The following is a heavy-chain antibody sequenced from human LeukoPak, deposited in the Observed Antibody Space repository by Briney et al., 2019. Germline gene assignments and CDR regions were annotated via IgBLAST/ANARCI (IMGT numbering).Heavy chain of an antibody. CDR3: ARESSGWYSGIGNWFDP. Sequence: ASAKVSCKASGGTFSSYAISWVRQAPGQGLEWMGGIIPIFGTANYAQKFQGRVTITADESTSTAYMELSSLRSEDTAVYYCARESSGWYSGIGNWFDPWGQGTLVTVSS. D-gene: IGHD6-19*01. CDR1: GGTFSSYA. CDR2: IIPIFGTA. J-gene: IGHJ5*02. V-gene: IGHV1-69*13.